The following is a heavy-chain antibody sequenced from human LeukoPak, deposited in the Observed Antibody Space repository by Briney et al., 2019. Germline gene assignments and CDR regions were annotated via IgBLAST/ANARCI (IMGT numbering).Heavy chain of an antibody. Sequence: GGSLRLSCAASGFTVSSNYMSWARQAPGKGLEWVGRVKSKNDGGSTDYAAPVKGRFFISRDDSRGTLSLEMNSLKIEDTAVYFCVGRPWNFDYWGQGTLVTVSS. J-gene: IGHJ4*02. CDR3: VGRPWNFDY. CDR2: VKSKNDGGST. V-gene: IGHV3-15*01. CDR1: GFTVSSNY. D-gene: IGHD1-1*01.